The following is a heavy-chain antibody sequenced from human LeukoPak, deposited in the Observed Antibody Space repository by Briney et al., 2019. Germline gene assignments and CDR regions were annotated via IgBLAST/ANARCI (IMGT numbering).Heavy chain of an antibody. CDR2: ISSSGTTI. V-gene: IGHV3-48*03. CDR1: GFTFSSYE. J-gene: IGHJ4*02. Sequence: GGSLRLSCAASGFTFSSYEMNWVRQAPGKGLEWVSYISSSGTTIYYADSVKGRFTISRDNAKNSLYLQMNSLRAEDTAVYYCARRYCSSTSCLIDYWGQGTLVTISS. D-gene: IGHD2-2*01. CDR3: ARRYCSSTSCLIDY.